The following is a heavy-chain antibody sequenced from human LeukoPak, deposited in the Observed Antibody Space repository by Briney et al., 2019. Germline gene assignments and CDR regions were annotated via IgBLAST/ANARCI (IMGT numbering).Heavy chain of an antibody. CDR1: GFTFSSFA. V-gene: IGHV3-23*01. CDR3: AELGITMIGGV. CDR2: FSGSGGST. D-gene: IGHD3-10*02. Sequence: PGGSLRLSCAASGFTFSSFAMSWVRQAPGKGLEWVSAFSGSGGSTYYADSVKGRFSISRDNSKNTLYLQMNSLRAEDTAVYYCAELGITMIGGVWGKGTTVTISS. J-gene: IGHJ6*04.